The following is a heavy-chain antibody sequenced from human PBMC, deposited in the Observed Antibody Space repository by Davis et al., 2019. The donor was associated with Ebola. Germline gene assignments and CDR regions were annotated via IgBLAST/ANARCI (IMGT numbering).Heavy chain of an antibody. J-gene: IGHJ6*02. CDR1: GGSISSSSYY. Sequence: SETLSLTCTVSGGSISSSSYYWGWIRQPPGKGLEWIGSIYYSGSTYYNPSLKSRVTISVDTSKNQFSLKLSSVTAADTAVYYCASIAWMDVWGQGTTVTVSS. D-gene: IGHD6-13*01. CDR2: IYYSGST. V-gene: IGHV4-39*01. CDR3: ASIAWMDV.